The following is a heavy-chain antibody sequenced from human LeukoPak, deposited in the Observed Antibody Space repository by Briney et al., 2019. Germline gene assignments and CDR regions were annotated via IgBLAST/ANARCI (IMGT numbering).Heavy chain of an antibody. J-gene: IGHJ6*02. CDR3: ARAVVVPAAPADYGMDV. Sequence: ASVKVSCKASGYTFTSYGISWVRQAPGQGLEWMGWISAYNSNTNYAQKLQGRVTMTTDTSTSTAYMELRSLRSDDTAVYYCARAVVVPAAPADYGMDVWGQGTTVTVSS. CDR1: GYTFTSYG. V-gene: IGHV1-18*01. CDR2: ISAYNSNT. D-gene: IGHD2-2*01.